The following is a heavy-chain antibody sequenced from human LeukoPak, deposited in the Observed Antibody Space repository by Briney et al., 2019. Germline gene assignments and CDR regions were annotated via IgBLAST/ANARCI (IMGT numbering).Heavy chain of an antibody. CDR2: IYHSGTT. Sequence: PSGTLSLTCAVSGAFITNSRWWSWARQPPGKGLEWIGEIYHSGTTNYNPSLKSRVTISVDTSRNQFSLKLSSVTAADTAVYYCARDDVRGFSWGQGTLVTVSS. V-gene: IGHV4-4*02. CDR3: ARDDVRGFS. CDR1: GAFITNSRW. J-gene: IGHJ5*02.